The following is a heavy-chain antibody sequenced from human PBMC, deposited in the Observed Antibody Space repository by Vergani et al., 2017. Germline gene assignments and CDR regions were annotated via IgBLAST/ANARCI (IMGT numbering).Heavy chain of an antibody. D-gene: IGHD2-2*01. CDR3: ARIFYSGDIVVVPVGIPLYYFDY. CDR2: IFSSDEK. CDR1: GFSLSNARMG. Sequence: QVTLKESGPVLVKPTETLTLTCTVSGFSLSNARMGVSWIRQPPGKALEWLAHIFSSDEKSYSTSLKSRLTISKDTSKSQVVLTMTNMDPVDTATYYCARIFYSGDIVVVPVGIPLYYFDYWGQGTLVTVSS. J-gene: IGHJ4*02. V-gene: IGHV2-26*01.